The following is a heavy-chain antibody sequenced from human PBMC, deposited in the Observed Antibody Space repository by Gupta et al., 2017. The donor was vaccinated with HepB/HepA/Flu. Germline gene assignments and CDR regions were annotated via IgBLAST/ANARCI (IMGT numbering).Heavy chain of an antibody. J-gene: IGHJ2*01. Sequence: EVQLLESGGGLVQPGGSLRLSCATSGFTVSSNYLSWVRQAPGKGMEWISLIYGGGTRDDPDSVKGRLTVARDDSKSTLYIQMTRLRVEDTAVDDCARGKLFFGVGGRGTMVTVFS. D-gene: IGHD2-15*01. CDR2: IYGGGTR. CDR3: ARGKLFFGV. CDR1: GFTVSSNY. V-gene: IGHV3-66*01.